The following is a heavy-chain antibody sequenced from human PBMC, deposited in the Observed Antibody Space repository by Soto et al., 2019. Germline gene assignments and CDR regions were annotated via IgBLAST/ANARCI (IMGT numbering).Heavy chain of an antibody. CDR3: ARMASFGSLNWFDP. CDR1: GYTVPNHD. CDR2: MNPGSGDT. D-gene: IGHD3-10*01. J-gene: IGHJ5*02. Sequence: ASSQVSCKATGYTVPNHDVSWVRQDFGQGLEWMGWMNPGSGDTGYAQKFQGRVTMTRDITTATAYMELSSLRSEDTAIYYCARMASFGSLNWFDPWGQGTLVTVSS. V-gene: IGHV1-8*01.